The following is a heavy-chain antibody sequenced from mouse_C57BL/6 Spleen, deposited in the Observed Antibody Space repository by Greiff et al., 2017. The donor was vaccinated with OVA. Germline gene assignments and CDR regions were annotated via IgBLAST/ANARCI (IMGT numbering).Heavy chain of an antibody. D-gene: IGHD2-2*01. CDR2: FHPYNDDT. J-gene: IGHJ1*03. CDR1: GYTFTTYP. Sequence: VQLKESGAELVKPGASVKMSCKASGYTFTTYPIEWMKQNHGKSLEWIGNFHPYNDDTKYNEKFKGKATLTVEKSSSTVYLELSRLTSDDSAVYYCALSTMVTTKGDWYFDVWGTGTTVTVSS. V-gene: IGHV1-47*01. CDR3: ALSTMVTTKGDWYFDV.